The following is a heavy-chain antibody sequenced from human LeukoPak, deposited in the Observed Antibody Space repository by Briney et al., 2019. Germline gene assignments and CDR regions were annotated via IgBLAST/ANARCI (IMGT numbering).Heavy chain of an antibody. CDR1: GGSISSYY. D-gene: IGHD3-3*01. CDR3: ARYYDFWSGYYRGDAFDI. J-gene: IGHJ3*02. V-gene: IGHV4-4*07. Sequence: SETLSLTCTVSGGSISSYYWSWIRQPAGKGLEWIGRIYTSGSTNYNPPLKSRVTMAVDTTKNQFSLKLSSVTAADTAVYYCARYYDFWSGYYRGDAFDIWGQGTMVTVSS. CDR2: IYTSGST.